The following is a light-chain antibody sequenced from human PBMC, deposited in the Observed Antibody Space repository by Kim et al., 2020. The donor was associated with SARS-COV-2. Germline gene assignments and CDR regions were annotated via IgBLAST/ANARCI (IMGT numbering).Light chain of an antibody. CDR3: QQFGTSPYT. CDR2: GAS. V-gene: IGKV3-20*01. Sequence: PGETDTVACRASQSVSSSYIAWYQKKVGQPPRLLTYGASKRATDTPDRVSGRGSGADFTLTINGLEPEDFAVYYCQQFGTSPYTFGQGTKLEIK. J-gene: IGKJ2*01. CDR1: QSVSSSY.